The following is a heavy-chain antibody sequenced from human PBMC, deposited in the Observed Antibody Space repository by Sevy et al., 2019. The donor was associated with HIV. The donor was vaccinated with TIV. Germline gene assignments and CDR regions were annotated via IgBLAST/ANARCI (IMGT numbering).Heavy chain of an antibody. CDR2: IYYSGST. CDR1: GGSVSSGSYY. Sequence: SETLSPTCTVSGGSVSSGSYYWSWIRQPPGKGLEWIGYIYYSGSTNYNPSLKSRVTISVDTSKNQFSLKLSSVTAADTAVYYCARDLRYCSGGSCHAFDYWGQGTLVTVSS. D-gene: IGHD2-15*01. V-gene: IGHV4-61*01. CDR3: ARDLRYCSGGSCHAFDY. J-gene: IGHJ4*02.